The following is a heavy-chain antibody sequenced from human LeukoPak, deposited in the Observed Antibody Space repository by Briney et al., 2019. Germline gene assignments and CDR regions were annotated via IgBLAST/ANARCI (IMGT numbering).Heavy chain of an antibody. CDR1: GGTFTSYA. V-gene: IGHV1-69*15. Sequence: SVKVSCKTSGGTFTSYAITWVRQAPGQGLKWMGKIIPISGTTNYAQKFQGRVTFTADESTSTAYMELSSLRSEDTALYYCARKLRLGGNWFDPWGQGTLVTVSS. CDR3: ARKLRLGGNWFDP. D-gene: IGHD1-26*01. J-gene: IGHJ5*02. CDR2: IIPISGTT.